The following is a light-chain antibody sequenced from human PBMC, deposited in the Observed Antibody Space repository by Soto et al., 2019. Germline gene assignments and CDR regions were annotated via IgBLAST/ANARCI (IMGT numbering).Light chain of an antibody. J-gene: IGLJ1*01. V-gene: IGLV2-14*03. Sequence: QSALTQPASVSGSPGQSITISCTGTSSDVGGYNYVSWYQQHPGKAPKVMIYDVSNRPSGVSNRFSGSKSGNTASLTISGLQAEDEAEYYCSSYTTSSTPGYVFGAGTKVTVL. CDR3: SSYTTSSTPGYV. CDR1: SSDVGGYNY. CDR2: DVS.